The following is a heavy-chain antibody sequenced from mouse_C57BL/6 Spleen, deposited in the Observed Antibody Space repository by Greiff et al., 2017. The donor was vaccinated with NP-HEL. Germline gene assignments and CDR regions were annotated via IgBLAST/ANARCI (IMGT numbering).Heavy chain of an antibody. Sequence: EVKLVESGGGLVQPGGSLSLSCAASGFTFTDYYMSWVRQPPGKALEWLGFIRNKANGYTTEYSASVKGRFTISRDNSQSILYLQMNALRAEDSATYYCARAYDGCSWFAYWGQGTLVTVSA. CDR2: IRNKANGYTT. D-gene: IGHD2-3*01. CDR3: ARAYDGCSWFAY. CDR1: GFTFTDYY. V-gene: IGHV7-3*01. J-gene: IGHJ3*01.